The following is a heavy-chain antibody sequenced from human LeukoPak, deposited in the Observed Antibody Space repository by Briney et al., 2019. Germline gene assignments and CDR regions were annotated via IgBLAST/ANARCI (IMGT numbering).Heavy chain of an antibody. J-gene: IGHJ4*02. CDR3: TRDMYSSSWHPEVCY. D-gene: IGHD6-13*01. Sequence: PGGSLRLSCTASGFTFGDYAMSWVRQAPGKGLEWVGFIRSKAYGGTTEYAASVKGRFTISRDDSKSIAYLQMNSLKTEDTAVYYCTRDMYSSSWHPEVCYWGQGTLVIVSS. V-gene: IGHV3-49*04. CDR2: IRSKAYGGTT. CDR1: GFTFGDYA.